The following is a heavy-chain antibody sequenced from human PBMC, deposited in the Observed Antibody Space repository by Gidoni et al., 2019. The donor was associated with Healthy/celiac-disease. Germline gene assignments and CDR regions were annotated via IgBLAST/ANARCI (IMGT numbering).Heavy chain of an antibody. CDR3: ARAAYDYVWGSYRFDY. J-gene: IGHJ4*02. V-gene: IGHV4-30-2*01. CDR2: IYHSGST. CDR1: GGSISSGGYS. D-gene: IGHD3-16*01. Sequence: QLQLQESGSGLVKPSQTLSLPCAVSGGSISSGGYSWSWIRQPPGKGLEWIGYIYHSGSTYYNPSLKSRVTISVDRSKNQFSLKLSSVTAADTAVYYCARAAYDYVWGSYRFDYWGQGTLVTVSS.